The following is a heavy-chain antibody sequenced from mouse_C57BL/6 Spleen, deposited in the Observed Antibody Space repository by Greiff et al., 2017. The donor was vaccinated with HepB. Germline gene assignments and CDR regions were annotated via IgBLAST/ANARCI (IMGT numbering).Heavy chain of an antibody. D-gene: IGHD1-1*01. CDR1: GYTFTSYW. J-gene: IGHJ2*01. CDR3: ARLGGSLYGRDFDY. CDR2: IYPGSGST. V-gene: IGHV1-55*01. Sequence: QVHVKQPGAELVKPGASVKMSCKASGYTFTSYWITWVKQRPGQGLEWIGDIYPGSGSTNYNEKFKSKATLTVDTSSSTAYMQLSSLTSEDSAVYYCARLGGSLYGRDFDYWGQGTTLTVSS.